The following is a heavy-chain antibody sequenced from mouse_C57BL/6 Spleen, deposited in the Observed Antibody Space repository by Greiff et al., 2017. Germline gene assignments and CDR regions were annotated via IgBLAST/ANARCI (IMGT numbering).Heavy chain of an antibody. J-gene: IGHJ2*01. Sequence: QVQLQQPGAELVKPGASVKLSCKASGYTFTSYWMQWVKQRPGQGLEWIGDINPNNGGTSYNQKFQGKATLTVDKSSSTAYMELRSLTSEDSAVYYCARGAPFDYWGQGTTLTVSS. CDR2: INPNNGGT. CDR1: GYTFTSYW. V-gene: IGHV1-50*01. CDR3: ARGAPFDY. D-gene: IGHD3-1*01.